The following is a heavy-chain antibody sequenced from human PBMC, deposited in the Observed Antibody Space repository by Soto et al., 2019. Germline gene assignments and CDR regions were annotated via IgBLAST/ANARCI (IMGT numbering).Heavy chain of an antibody. J-gene: IGHJ4*02. D-gene: IGHD3-22*01. Sequence: QVQLVESGGGVVQPGRSLRLSCAASGFTFSSYGMHWVRQAPGKGLEWVAVIWYDGRNTYYADSVKGRFTISRDNSKNTLYLQMNSLRAEYMAVYYCARTAYYYDSSGYYFDGWGQGTLVTVSS. CDR1: GFTFSSYG. V-gene: IGHV3-33*01. CDR3: ARTAYYYDSSGYYFDG. CDR2: IWYDGRNT.